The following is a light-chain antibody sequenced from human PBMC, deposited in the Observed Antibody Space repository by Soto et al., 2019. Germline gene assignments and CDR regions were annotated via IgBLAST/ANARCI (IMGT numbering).Light chain of an antibody. V-gene: IGLV1-40*01. CDR1: SSNFGAGYE. CDR2: NNL. CDR3: AAMDDYRSGPV. Sequence: QSVLTQPPSVSGAPGQRVTISCTGSSSNFGAGYEVHWYKQVPGAAPTLVIFNNLNRPSGVPERFSGSKSGTSASLAISGLRSEDEADYYCAAMDDYRSGPVFGGGTKLTVL. J-gene: IGLJ3*02.